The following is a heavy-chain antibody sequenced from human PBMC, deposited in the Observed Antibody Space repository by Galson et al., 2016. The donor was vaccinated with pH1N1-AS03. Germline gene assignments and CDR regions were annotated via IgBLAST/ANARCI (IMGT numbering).Heavy chain of an antibody. CDR1: GFSFSASW. J-gene: IGHJ2*01. V-gene: IGHV3-7*03. D-gene: IGHD1-7*01. Sequence: SLRLSCAASGFSFSASWMSWVRQAPGKGLEWVANIRQDGSEKYYVDSVEGRFTISRDNAKNSLYPQMNSLRDEDRAVDYCARGSPLNYSLDLWGRGTLVTVSS. CDR2: IRQDGSEK. CDR3: ARGSPLNYSLDL.